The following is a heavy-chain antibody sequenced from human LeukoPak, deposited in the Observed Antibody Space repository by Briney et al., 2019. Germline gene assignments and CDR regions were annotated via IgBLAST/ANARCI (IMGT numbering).Heavy chain of an antibody. CDR3: ARGPLRSKSSPAFDI. CDR2: IYYSGST. Sequence: SETLSLTCTVSGGSISSSSYYWGWIRQPPGKGLEWIGSIYYSGSTYYNPSLKSRVTISVDTSKNQFSLKLSSVTAADTAVYYCARGPLRSKSSPAFDIWGQGTMVTVSS. CDR1: GGSISSSSYY. V-gene: IGHV4-39*01. J-gene: IGHJ3*02. D-gene: IGHD5-12*01.